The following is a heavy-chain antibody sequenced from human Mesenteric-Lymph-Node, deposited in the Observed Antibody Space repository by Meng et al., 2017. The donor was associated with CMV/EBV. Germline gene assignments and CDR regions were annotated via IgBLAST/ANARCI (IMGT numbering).Heavy chain of an antibody. V-gene: IGHV1-2*02. Sequence: ASVKVSCKASGYTFTGYYLHWVRQAPGQGLEWMGWINSNNGATNNAPKFQGRVTMSRDTSISAAYMELSGLTSDDTAVYYCASDGVETNAVNAFDIWGKGTMVTVSS. CDR2: INSNNGAT. D-gene: IGHD2-8*01. CDR1: GYTFTGYY. CDR3: ASDGVETNAVNAFDI. J-gene: IGHJ3*02.